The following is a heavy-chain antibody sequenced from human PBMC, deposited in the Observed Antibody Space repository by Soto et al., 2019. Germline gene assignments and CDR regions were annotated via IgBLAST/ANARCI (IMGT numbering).Heavy chain of an antibody. D-gene: IGHD2-2*01. J-gene: IGHJ4*02. CDR2: INYSGST. CDR3: ARGRGCSSSTCYPDY. CDR1: AGSFSGYY. V-gene: IGHV4-34*01. Sequence: SVTLSLTCALYAGSFSGYYWSWIRQPPGKGLERIGEINYSGSTNYNPSLKSRVTISVDRSKSQFSLRVSSVIAAYTAVYYCARGRGCSSSTCYPDYWGQGTLVTVS.